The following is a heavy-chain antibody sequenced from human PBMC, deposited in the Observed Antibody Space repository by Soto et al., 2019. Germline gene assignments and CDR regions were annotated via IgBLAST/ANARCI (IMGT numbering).Heavy chain of an antibody. V-gene: IGHV3-48*01. CDR1: GFSFSSDS. CDR3: ASSVEEQWLVQYDAFDI. CDR2: ISSTSSSM. D-gene: IGHD6-19*01. Sequence: GGSLRLSCAASGFSFSSDSMNWVRQVPGKGLEWVAYISSTSSSMYYADSVKGRFTISRDNAKNSLYLQMNSLRSEDTAVYYCASSVEEQWLVQYDAFDIWGQGTMVTVSS. J-gene: IGHJ3*02.